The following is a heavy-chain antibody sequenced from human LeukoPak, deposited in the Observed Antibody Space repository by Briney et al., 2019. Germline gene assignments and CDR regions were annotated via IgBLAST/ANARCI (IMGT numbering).Heavy chain of an antibody. J-gene: IGHJ4*02. D-gene: IGHD5-24*01. CDR2: IYYRGST. CDR3: ARLWGDGYNLDY. CDR1: SDSIRFSNYY. Sequence: SETLSLSCTVSSDSIRFSNYYWGWIRQAPGKGLEWIGSIYYRGSTYYNPSLKSRITISVDTSKNQFSLRLSSVTAADTAVYYCARLWGDGYNLDYWGQGTQVTVSS. V-gene: IGHV4-39*01.